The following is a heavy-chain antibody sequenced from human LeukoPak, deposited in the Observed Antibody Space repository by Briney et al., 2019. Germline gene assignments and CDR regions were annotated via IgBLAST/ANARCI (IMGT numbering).Heavy chain of an antibody. V-gene: IGHV4-39*07. CDR3: ASYRRSYYGSGSSRNWFDP. J-gene: IGHJ5*02. D-gene: IGHD3-10*01. CDR1: GGSICSSSYY. Sequence: SETLSLTCTVSGGSICSSSYYWGWIRQPPGKGLEWIGSIYYSGSTYYNPSLKSRVTISVDTSKNQFSLKLSSVTAADTAVYYCASYRRSYYGSGSSRNWFDPWGQGTLVTVFS. CDR2: IYYSGST.